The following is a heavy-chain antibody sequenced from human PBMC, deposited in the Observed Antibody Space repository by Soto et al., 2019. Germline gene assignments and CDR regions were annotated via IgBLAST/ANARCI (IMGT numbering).Heavy chain of an antibody. D-gene: IGHD5-18*01. J-gene: IGHJ4*02. CDR2: ISWDGGST. Sequence: DVQLVESGGVVVQPGGSLRLSCAASGFTFDDYTMHWVRQAPGKGLEWVSLISWDGGSTYYADSVKGRFTISRDNSKNSLYLQMNSLRTEDTALYYCAKDRDTYSYGYWGFDYWGQGTLVTVSS. V-gene: IGHV3-43*01. CDR1: GFTFDDYT. CDR3: AKDRDTYSYGYWGFDY.